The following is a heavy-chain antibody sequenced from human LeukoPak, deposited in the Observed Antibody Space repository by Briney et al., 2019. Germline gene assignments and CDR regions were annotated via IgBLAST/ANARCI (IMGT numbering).Heavy chain of an antibody. D-gene: IGHD3-3*01. Sequence: ASVKVSCKASGYTFTGYYMHWVRQAPGQGLEWMGWINPNSGGTNYAQKFQGRVTMTRDTSISTAYMELSRLRSDDTAVYYCARSPSRDFWSSTHYYYYYMDVWGKGTTVTVSS. CDR2: INPNSGGT. J-gene: IGHJ6*03. CDR3: ARSPSRDFWSSTHYYYYYMDV. V-gene: IGHV1-2*02. CDR1: GYTFTGYY.